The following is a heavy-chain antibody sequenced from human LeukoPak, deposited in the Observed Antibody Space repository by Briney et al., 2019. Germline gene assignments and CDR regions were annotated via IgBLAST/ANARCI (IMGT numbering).Heavy chain of an antibody. D-gene: IGHD2-2*01. J-gene: IGHJ3*02. CDR3: ARYCSSTSCYAGPYDAFDI. CDR2: IYYSGST. Sequence: PSETLSLTCTVSGGSISSSSYYWGWIRQPPGKGLEWIGSIYYSGSTYYNPSLKSRVTISVDTSKNQFSLKLSSVTAADTAVYYCARYCSSTSCYAGPYDAFDIWGQGTMATVSS. V-gene: IGHV4-39*01. CDR1: GGSISSSSYY.